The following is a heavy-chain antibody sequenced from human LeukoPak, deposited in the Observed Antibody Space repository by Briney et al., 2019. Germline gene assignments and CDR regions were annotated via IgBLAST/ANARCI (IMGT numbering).Heavy chain of an antibody. D-gene: IGHD3-10*01. CDR1: GFTFTSSA. CDR3: AANYYGSGSYLAPIYYYMDV. J-gene: IGHJ6*03. CDR2: IVVGSGNT. V-gene: IGHV1-58*02. Sequence: VKVSCKASGFTFTSSAMQWVRQARGQRLEWIGWIVVGSGNTNYAQKFQERVTITRDMSTSTAYMELSSLRSEDTAVYYCAANYYGSGSYLAPIYYYMDVWGKGTTVTVSS.